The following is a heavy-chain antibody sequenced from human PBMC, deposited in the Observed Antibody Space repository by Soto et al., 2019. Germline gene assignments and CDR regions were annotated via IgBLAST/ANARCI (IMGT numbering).Heavy chain of an antibody. CDR3: AADAKGIPFDY. V-gene: IGHV3-53*02. J-gene: IGHJ4*02. CDR1: GFTVSSNN. CDR2: IDSGGRT. Sequence: EVQLVETGGDLIQPGGSLRLSCAVSGFTVSSNNMSWVRQAPGKGLEWVSIIDSGGRTYYADSVKGRFTISRDTSKSTLFLQMNSLRVEDSAVYYCAADAKGIPFDYWGQGTLVTVSS.